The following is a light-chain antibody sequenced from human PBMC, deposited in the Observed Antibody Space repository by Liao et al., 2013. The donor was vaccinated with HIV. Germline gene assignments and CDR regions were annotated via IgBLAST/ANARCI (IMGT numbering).Light chain of an antibody. J-gene: IGLJ2*01. CDR3: QAWDRTTVV. CDR2: QNY. V-gene: IGLV3-1*01. Sequence: SYDLTQPPSVSVSPGQTTSITCSGDKLGDKYACWYQQKPGQSPVLVMYQNYKRPSGIPERFSGSNSGNTATLTISGTQAMDEADYYCQAWDRTTVVFGGGTKLTVL. CDR1: KLGDKY.